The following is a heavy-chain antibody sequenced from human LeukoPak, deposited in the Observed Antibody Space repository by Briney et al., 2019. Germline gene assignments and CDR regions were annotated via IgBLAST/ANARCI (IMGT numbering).Heavy chain of an antibody. CDR1: GFTFSSYA. J-gene: IGHJ4*02. V-gene: IGHV3-30*04. D-gene: IGHD3-10*01. Sequence: GGSLRLSCAASGFTFSSYAMHWVRQAPGKGLEWVVVISYDGSNKYYADSVKGRFTISRDNSKNTLYLQMNSLRAEDTAVYYCARFGELLFLDYWGQGTLVTVSS. CDR3: ARFGELLFLDY. CDR2: ISYDGSNK.